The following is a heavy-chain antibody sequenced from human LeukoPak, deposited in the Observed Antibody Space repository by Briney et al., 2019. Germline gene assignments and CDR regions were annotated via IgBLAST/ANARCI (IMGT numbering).Heavy chain of an antibody. D-gene: IGHD3-9*01. CDR3: AKVRLRYFDWLPTYYFDY. CDR1: GFTFSSYA. Sequence: PGGSLRLSCAASGFTFSSYAMSWVRQAPGKGLEWVSAISGSGGSTYYADSVKGRFTISRDNSKNTLYLQMNSLRAEDTAVYYCAKVRLRYFDWLPTYYFDYWGQGTLVTVSS. CDR2: ISGSGGST. V-gene: IGHV3-23*01. J-gene: IGHJ4*02.